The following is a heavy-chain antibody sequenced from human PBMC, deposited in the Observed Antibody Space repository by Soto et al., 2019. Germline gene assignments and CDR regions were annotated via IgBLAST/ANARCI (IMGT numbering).Heavy chain of an antibody. J-gene: IGHJ3*02. CDR1: GDSISSGDYY. V-gene: IGHV4-30-4*01. CDR3: ARRHYYDSSGYADALDI. D-gene: IGHD3-22*01. Sequence: QVHLQESGPGLVEPSQTLSLTCTVSGDSISSGDYYWSWIRQSPDKGLEWIGYTYHSGRTYYKPSLKSRVTIAADTSKNQFSLKLSSVTAADTAVYYCARRHYYDSSGYADALDIWGQGTSVPVSS. CDR2: TYHSGRT.